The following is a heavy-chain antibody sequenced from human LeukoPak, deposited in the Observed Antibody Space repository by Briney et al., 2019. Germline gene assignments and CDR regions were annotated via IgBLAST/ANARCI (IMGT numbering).Heavy chain of an antibody. V-gene: IGHV6-1*01. D-gene: IGHD3-22*01. CDR3: ARNYDSSGYYRYYFDY. CDR1: GDSVSNNIAT. Sequence: SQTLSLTCAISGDSVSNNIATWNWIRQSPSRGLEWLGRTYYRSKWYNDYAVSVKSRITINPDTSKNQFSLQLNSVTPEDTAVYYCARNYDSSGYYRYYFDYWGQGTLVTVSS. CDR2: TYYRSKWYN. J-gene: IGHJ4*02.